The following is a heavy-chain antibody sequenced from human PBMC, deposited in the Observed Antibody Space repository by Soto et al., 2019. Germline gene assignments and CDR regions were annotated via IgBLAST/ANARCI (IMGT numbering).Heavy chain of an antibody. CDR1: GFTFSSYG. Sequence: QVQLVESGGGVVQPGRSLRLSCAASGFTFSSYGMHWVRQAPGKGLEWVAVIWYDGSNKYYADSVKGRFTISRDNSKNTLYLQMNGLRAEDTAVYYCARTKTALNAFDIWGQGTMVTVSS. V-gene: IGHV3-33*01. D-gene: IGHD5-18*01. CDR3: ARTKTALNAFDI. J-gene: IGHJ3*02. CDR2: IWYDGSNK.